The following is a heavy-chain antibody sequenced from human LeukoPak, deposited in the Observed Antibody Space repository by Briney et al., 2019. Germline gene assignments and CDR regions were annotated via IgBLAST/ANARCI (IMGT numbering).Heavy chain of an antibody. CDR1: GGSISSYY. J-gene: IGHJ6*03. CDR2: IYYSGST. Sequence: PSETLSLTCTVSGGSISSYYWSWIRQPPGRGLEWIGYIYYSGSTNYNPSLKSRVTISVDTSKNQFSLKLSSVTAADTAVYSCARGGVGATTSYYYYYMDVWGKGTTVTVSS. D-gene: IGHD1-26*01. CDR3: ARGGVGATTSYYYYYMDV. V-gene: IGHV4-59*01.